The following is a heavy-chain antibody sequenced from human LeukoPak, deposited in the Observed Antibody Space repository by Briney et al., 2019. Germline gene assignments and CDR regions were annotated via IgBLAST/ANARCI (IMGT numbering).Heavy chain of an antibody. V-gene: IGHV3-30*18. CDR2: ISYDGSNK. J-gene: IGHJ3*02. Sequence: GRSLRLSCAASGFTFSSYGMHWVRQAPGKGLEWVAVISYDGSNKYYADSVKGRFTISRDNSKNTLYLQMNSLRAEDTAVYYCAKDGSLPIFSTSDAFDIWGQGTMVTVSS. CDR1: GFTFSSYG. CDR3: AKDGSLPIFSTSDAFDI. D-gene: IGHD3-9*01.